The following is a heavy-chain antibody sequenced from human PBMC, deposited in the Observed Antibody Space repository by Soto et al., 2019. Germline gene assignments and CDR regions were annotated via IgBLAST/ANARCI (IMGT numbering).Heavy chain of an antibody. Sequence: PSETLSLTCAVYGGSFSGYYWSWIRPPPGKGLEWIGEINHSGSTNYNPSLKSRVTISVDTSKNQFSLKLSSVTAADTAVYYCARGGGVIVTYYFDYWGQGTLVTVSS. J-gene: IGHJ4*02. CDR1: GGSFSGYY. CDR3: ARGGGVIVTYYFDY. CDR2: INHSGST. V-gene: IGHV4-34*01. D-gene: IGHD3-16*02.